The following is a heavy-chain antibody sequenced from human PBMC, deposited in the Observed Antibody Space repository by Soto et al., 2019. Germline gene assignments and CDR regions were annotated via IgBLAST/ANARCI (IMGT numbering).Heavy chain of an antibody. CDR3: ARVSIAARRYWFDP. CDR2: ISAYNGNT. V-gene: IGHV1-18*01. CDR1: GYSFTSDV. D-gene: IGHD6-6*01. J-gene: IGHJ5*02. Sequence: ASGKVSCKTSGYSFTSDVISWVRQPPGQGLEWMGWISAYNGNTNYAQKLQGRVTMTTDTSTSTAYMELRSLRSDDTAVYYCARVSIAARRYWFDPWGQGTLVTVSS.